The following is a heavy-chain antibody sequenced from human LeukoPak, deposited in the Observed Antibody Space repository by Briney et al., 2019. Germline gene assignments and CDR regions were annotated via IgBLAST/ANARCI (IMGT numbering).Heavy chain of an antibody. CDR2: INHSGST. CDR1: GGSFSGYY. CDR3: ASLPNEEIGDY. Sequence: SETLSLTCAVYGGSFSGYYWSWIRQPPGKGLEWIGEINHSGSTNYNPSLKSRVTISVDTSKNQFSLKLSSVTAADTAVYYCASLPNEEIGDYWGQGTLVTVSS. V-gene: IGHV4-34*01. D-gene: IGHD5-24*01. J-gene: IGHJ4*02.